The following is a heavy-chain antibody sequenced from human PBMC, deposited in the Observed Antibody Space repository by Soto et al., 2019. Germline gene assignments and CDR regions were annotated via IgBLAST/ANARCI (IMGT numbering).Heavy chain of an antibody. J-gene: IGHJ4*02. CDR2: ISATGGST. V-gene: IGHV3-23*01. Sequence: GGSLRLSCAASGFRFNNYAMNWVRQAPGKGLEWVATISATGGSTYYADSVKGRFTISRDNSKNTLYLQMNGLRVEDTAVYYCAKDRLAGNFDYWGQGTQVTVS. CDR1: GFRFNNYA. CDR3: AKDRLAGNFDY.